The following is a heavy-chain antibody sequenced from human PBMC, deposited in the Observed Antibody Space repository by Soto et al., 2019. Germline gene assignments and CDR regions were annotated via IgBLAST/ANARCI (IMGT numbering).Heavy chain of an antibody. D-gene: IGHD2-8*02. J-gene: IGHJ5*02. CDR2: ISAYNGNT. CDR3: ARDGGVQARFDP. CDR1: GYTFTNYA. V-gene: IGHV1-18*01. Sequence: ASVNVSCKASGYTFTNYAMHWVRQAPGQRLEWMGWISAYNGNTNYAQKLQGRVTMTTDTSTSTAYMELRSLRSDDTAVYYCARDGGVQARFDPWGQGTLVTVSS.